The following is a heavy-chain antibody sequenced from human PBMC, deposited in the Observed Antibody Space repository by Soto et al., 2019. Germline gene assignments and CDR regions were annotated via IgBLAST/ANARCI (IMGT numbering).Heavy chain of an antibody. CDR3: GRLEGLATISYYFDY. CDR2: VYYSGST. CDR1: GGSVSRSSYY. Sequence: SETLSLTCTVSGGSVSRSSYYWGWVRQPPGKGPEWIGSVYYSGSTYYNPSLESRVTISVDKSKNQFSLKLMSLSAADTAVYYCGRLEGLATISYYFDYWGQGALVTVSS. J-gene: IGHJ4*02. V-gene: IGHV4-39*01. D-gene: IGHD3-9*01.